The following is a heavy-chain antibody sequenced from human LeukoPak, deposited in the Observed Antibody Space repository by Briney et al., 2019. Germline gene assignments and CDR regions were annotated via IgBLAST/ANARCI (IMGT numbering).Heavy chain of an antibody. Sequence: PSETLSLTCAVSGYSISSGYYWGWIWQPPGKGLEWIGSIYHSGSTYYNPSLKSRVTISVDTSKNQFSLKLSSVTAADTAVYYCARFYGRAFDYWGQGTLVTVSS. V-gene: IGHV4-38-2*01. CDR2: IYHSGST. CDR1: GYSISSGYY. D-gene: IGHD4-17*01. CDR3: ARFYGRAFDY. J-gene: IGHJ4*02.